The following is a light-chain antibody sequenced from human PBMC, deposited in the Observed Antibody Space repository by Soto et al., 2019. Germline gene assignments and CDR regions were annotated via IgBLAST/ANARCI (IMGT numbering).Light chain of an antibody. CDR2: AAS. CDR3: QQYNNWPLT. Sequence: DIEMTETRYSLSAAVGARVTITCRASQGIRNDLAWFQQKPGKAPKRLIYAASNLQSGVPSRLSGSGSGTDFTLTSSSRHSDDFAVFYCQQYNNWPLTFGGGTK. CDR1: QGIRND. J-gene: IGKJ4*01. V-gene: IGKV1-17*01.